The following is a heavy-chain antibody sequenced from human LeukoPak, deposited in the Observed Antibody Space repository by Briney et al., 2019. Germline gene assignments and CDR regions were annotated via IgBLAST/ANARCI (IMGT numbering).Heavy chain of an antibody. Sequence: GGSLRLSCAASGFTFSSYEMNWVRQAPGKGLEWVSYISSRGSTIYYADSVKSRFTISRDNAKNSLYLQMNSLRAEDTAVYYCARDHGPISGYDFNYWGQGTLVTVSS. CDR3: ARDHGPISGYDFNY. V-gene: IGHV3-48*03. CDR1: GFTFSSYE. D-gene: IGHD5-12*01. J-gene: IGHJ4*02. CDR2: ISSRGSTI.